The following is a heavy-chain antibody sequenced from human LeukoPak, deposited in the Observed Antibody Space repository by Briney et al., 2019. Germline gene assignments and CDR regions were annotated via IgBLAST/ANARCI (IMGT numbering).Heavy chain of an antibody. J-gene: IGHJ4*02. V-gene: IGHV3-23*01. CDR1: GFTFSSYA. Sequence: GGSLRLSCAASGFTFSSYAMSWVRQAPGKGLEWVSAISGSGGSTYYADSVKGRFIISRDNSKNTLYLQMNSLRAEDTAVYYCAKRTPFYYDILTGYFDYWGQGTLVTVSS. CDR3: AKRTPFYYDILTGYFDY. CDR2: ISGSGGST. D-gene: IGHD3-9*01.